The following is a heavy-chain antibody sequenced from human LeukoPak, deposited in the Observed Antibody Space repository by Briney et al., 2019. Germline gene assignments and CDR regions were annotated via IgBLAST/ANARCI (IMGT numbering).Heavy chain of an antibody. CDR3: ARGSGSYPYYYYGMDV. CDR2: ISCSSSII. CDR1: GFTFNSYD. D-gene: IGHD1-26*01. Sequence: GGALRLSCSSSGFTFNSYDINWVRQAPGKGLELVSYISCSSSIIYYADSVKGRFTISRDNAKNSLYLQMNSLRAEDTAVYYCARGSGSYPYYYYGMDVWGQGTTVTVSS. V-gene: IGHV3-48*04. J-gene: IGHJ6*02.